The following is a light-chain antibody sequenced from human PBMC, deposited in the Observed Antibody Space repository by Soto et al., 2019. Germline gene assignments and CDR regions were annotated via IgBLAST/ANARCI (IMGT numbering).Light chain of an antibody. CDR3: AAWDDSLNVWV. CDR2: SNN. CDR1: SSNIGSNT. V-gene: IGLV1-44*01. Sequence: QSVLTQPPSASGTPGQRATISCSGSSSNIGSNTVNWYQQLPGTAPKLLIYSNNQRPSGVPDRFSGSKSGTSASLAISGLQSEDEDDYYCAAWDDSLNVWVFGGGTKVTVL. J-gene: IGLJ3*02.